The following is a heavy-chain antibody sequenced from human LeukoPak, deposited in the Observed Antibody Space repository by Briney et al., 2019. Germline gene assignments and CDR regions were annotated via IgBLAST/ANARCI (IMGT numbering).Heavy chain of an antibody. CDR1: GFTFSSYA. J-gene: IGHJ4*02. D-gene: IGHD3-22*01. Sequence: GGSLRLSCAASGFTFSSYAMSWVRQAPGKGLEWVANIKQDGSEKYYVDSVKGRFTISRDNAKNSVYLQMNSLRAEDAAVYHCATSAAGFGYWGQGILVTVSS. CDR3: ATSAAGFGY. V-gene: IGHV3-7*01. CDR2: IKQDGSEK.